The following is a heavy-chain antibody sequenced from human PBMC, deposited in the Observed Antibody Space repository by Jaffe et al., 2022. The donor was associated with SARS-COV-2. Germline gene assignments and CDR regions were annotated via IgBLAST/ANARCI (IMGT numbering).Heavy chain of an antibody. CDR1: GGSISSYY. Sequence: QVQLQESGPGLVKPSETLSLTCTVSGGSISSYYWSWIRQPPGKGLEWIGYIYYSGSTNYNPSLKSRVTISVDTSKNQFSLKLSSVTAADTAVYYCARGRIAAADKHYYMDVWGKGTTVTVSS. CDR2: IYYSGST. J-gene: IGHJ6*03. D-gene: IGHD6-13*01. CDR3: ARGRIAAADKHYYMDV. V-gene: IGHV4-59*01.